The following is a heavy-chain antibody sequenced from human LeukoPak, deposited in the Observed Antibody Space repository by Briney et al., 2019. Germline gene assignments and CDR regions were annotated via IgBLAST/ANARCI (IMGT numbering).Heavy chain of an antibody. J-gene: IGHJ4*02. CDR1: GGSFSGHY. D-gene: IGHD6-19*01. CDR2: INHSGST. CDR3: ARHLEGSGWSGGFDY. Sequence: SETLSLTCAVYGGSFSGHYWSWIRQPPGKGPEWIGEINHSGSTNYNPSLKSRVTISVDTSKNQFSLKLSSVTAADTAVYYCARHLEGSGWSGGFDYWGQGTLVTVSS. V-gene: IGHV4-34*01.